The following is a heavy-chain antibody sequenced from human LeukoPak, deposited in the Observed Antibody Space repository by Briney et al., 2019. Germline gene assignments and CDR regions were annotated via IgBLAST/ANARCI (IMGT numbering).Heavy chain of an antibody. D-gene: IGHD4-17*01. CDR3: AKFPYGDYVHY. CDR1: GFTFSNFW. J-gene: IGHJ4*02. V-gene: IGHV3-7*05. Sequence: PGGSLRLSCAASGFTFSNFWMSWVRQAPGKGLEWVANIKGDGSEKYHVDSVKGRFTISSDNAKNSLYLQMNSLRAEDTAVYYCAKFPYGDYVHYWGQGTLVTISS. CDR2: IKGDGSEK.